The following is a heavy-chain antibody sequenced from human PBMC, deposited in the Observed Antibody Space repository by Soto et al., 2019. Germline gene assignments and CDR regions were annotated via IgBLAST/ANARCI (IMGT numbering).Heavy chain of an antibody. D-gene: IGHD3-10*01. CDR2: VYSSGTT. CDR3: ARDIGSFAYGEGY. Sequence: ETLSLTCSVSGGSINSYWWSWIRQPAGKGLEWIGRVYSSGTTDYNPSLNSRATMSVETSKNQFSLKLSSVTAADTAVYYCARDIGSFAYGEGYWGQGIQVTVSS. CDR1: GGSINSYW. J-gene: IGHJ4*02. V-gene: IGHV4-4*07.